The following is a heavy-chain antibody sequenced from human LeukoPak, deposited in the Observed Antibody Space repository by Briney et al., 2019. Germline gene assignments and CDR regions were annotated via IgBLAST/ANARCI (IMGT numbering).Heavy chain of an antibody. V-gene: IGHV1-69*04. CDR1: GGTFSSYA. D-gene: IGHD1-26*01. CDR2: IIPILGIA. Sequence: GASVKVSCKASGGTFSSYAISWVRQAPGQGLEWMGRIIPILGIANYAQKFQGRVTITADKSTSTAYMELSSLRSEDTAVYYCAREGRGSYVYFDYWGQGTLVTVSS. J-gene: IGHJ4*02. CDR3: AREGRGSYVYFDY.